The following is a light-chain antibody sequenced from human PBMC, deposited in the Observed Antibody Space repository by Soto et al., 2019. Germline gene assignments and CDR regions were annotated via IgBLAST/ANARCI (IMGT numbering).Light chain of an antibody. CDR2: DAS. CDR1: QSISSS. J-gene: IGKJ1*01. CDR3: QQYNSYWT. Sequence: DIQMTQSPSTLSASVGDRVTITCRASQSISSSLAWYQQRPGKAPKLLIYDASSLESGAPSRFSGSGSGTEFTLTINSLQPDDFATYYCQQYNSYWTFGQGTKVELK. V-gene: IGKV1-5*01.